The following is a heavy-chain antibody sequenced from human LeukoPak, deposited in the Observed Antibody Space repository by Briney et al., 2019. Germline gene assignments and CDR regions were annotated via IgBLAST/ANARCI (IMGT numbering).Heavy chain of an antibody. Sequence: SQTLSLTCTVSGGSISSGDYYWSWIRQPPGKGLEWIGYIYTSGSTNYNPSLKSRVTMSVDTSKNQFSLKLSSVTAADTAVYYCARDALLGRSYSDRYFDLWGRGTLVTVSS. CDR1: GGSISSGDYY. D-gene: IGHD1-26*01. V-gene: IGHV4-30-4*08. CDR2: IYTSGST. J-gene: IGHJ2*01. CDR3: ARDALLGRSYSDRYFDL.